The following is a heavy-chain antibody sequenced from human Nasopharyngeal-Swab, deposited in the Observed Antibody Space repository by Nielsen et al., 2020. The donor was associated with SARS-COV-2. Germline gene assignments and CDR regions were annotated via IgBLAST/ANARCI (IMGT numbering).Heavy chain of an antibody. V-gene: IGHV3-7*01. J-gene: IGHJ6*02. D-gene: IGHD1-26*01. CDR3: ARDADSGSYAPVGMDV. CDR2: IKQDGSEK. Sequence: WIRQPPRKGLEWVANIKQDGSEKYYVDSVKGRFTISRDNAKNSLYLQMNSLRAEDTAVYYCARDADSGSYAPVGMDVWGQGTTVTVSS.